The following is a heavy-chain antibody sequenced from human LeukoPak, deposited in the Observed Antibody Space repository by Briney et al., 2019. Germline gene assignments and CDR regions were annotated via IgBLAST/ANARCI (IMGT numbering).Heavy chain of an antibody. J-gene: IGHJ4*02. CDR3: ARRGKLGPIMITFGGVIADDYFDY. CDR1: GYTFTSYG. V-gene: IGHV1-18*01. Sequence: ASVKVSCKASGYTFTSYGISWVRQAPGQGLEWMGWISAYNGNTNYAQKLQGRVTMTTDTSTSTAYMELRSLRSDDTAVYYCARRGKLGPIMITFGGVIADDYFDYWGQGTLVTVSS. CDR2: ISAYNGNT. D-gene: IGHD3-16*02.